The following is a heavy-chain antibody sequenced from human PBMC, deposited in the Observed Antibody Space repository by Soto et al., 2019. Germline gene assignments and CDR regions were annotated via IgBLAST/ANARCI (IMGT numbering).Heavy chain of an antibody. J-gene: IGHJ6*02. CDR3: ARQNIAAAGNYYYYYGMDV. Sequence: PGESLKSSCKGSGYSFTSYWIGWVRQMPGKGLEWMGIIYPGDSDTRYSPSFQGQVTISADKSISTAYLQWSSLKASDTAMYYCARQNIAAAGNYYYYYGMDVWGQGTTVTVSS. CDR1: GYSFTSYW. CDR2: IYPGDSDT. V-gene: IGHV5-51*01. D-gene: IGHD6-13*01.